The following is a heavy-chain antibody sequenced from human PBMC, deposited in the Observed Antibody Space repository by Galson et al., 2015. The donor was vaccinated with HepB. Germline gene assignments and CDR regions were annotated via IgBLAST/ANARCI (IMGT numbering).Heavy chain of an antibody. CDR1: GYIFSNYW. CDR3: ARRGFGYGSGSYKAMDV. D-gene: IGHD3-10*01. J-gene: IGHJ6*02. Sequence: QSGAEVKKAGESLKISCEGSGYIFSNYWIARVRQMPGKGLELMGIIWPGDTDTSYSPSFQGRVTISVDKSINAAYLQWNNLKSTDTAIYYCARRGFGYGSGSYKAMDVRGQGTSVTVSS. CDR2: IWPGDTDT. V-gene: IGHV5-51*01.